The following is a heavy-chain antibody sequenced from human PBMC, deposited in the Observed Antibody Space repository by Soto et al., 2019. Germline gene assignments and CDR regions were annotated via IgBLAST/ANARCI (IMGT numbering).Heavy chain of an antibody. CDR1: GYSFTSYW. CDR3: ARPASGYGSDY. J-gene: IGHJ4*02. V-gene: IGHV5-51*01. CDR2: IYPGDSDT. Sequence: SKGSGYSFTSYWIGWMRQMPGKGLEWMGIIYPGDSDTRYSPSFQGQVTISADKSISTAYLQWSSLKASDTAMYYCARPASGYGSDYWGQGTLVNVSS. D-gene: IGHD1-1*01.